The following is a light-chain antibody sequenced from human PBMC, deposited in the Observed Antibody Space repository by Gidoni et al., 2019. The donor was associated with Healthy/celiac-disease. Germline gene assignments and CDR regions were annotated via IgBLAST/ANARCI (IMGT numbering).Light chain of an antibody. V-gene: IGLV1-47*01. CDR3: SAWDDSLSVV. Sequence: QSVLTQPPSASGTPGQRVTISCSGSSSNIGSNYVYWYQPLPGTAPKRLSYRNNQRPSVVPDRFSGSKSGTSASLAISVLRSEDEADYYCSAWDDSLSVVFGGGTKLTVL. CDR2: RNN. CDR1: SSNIGSNY. J-gene: IGLJ2*01.